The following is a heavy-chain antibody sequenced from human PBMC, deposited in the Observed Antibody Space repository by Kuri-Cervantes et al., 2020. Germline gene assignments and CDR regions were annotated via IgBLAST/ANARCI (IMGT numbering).Heavy chain of an antibody. J-gene: IGHJ4*02. Sequence: GGSLRLSCAASGFTFSSYAMHWVRQAPGKGLEWVAVISYDGSNKYYADSVKGRFTISRDNSENSLYLQMNSLRAEDTAVYYCARSGSYRLFGYWGQGTLVTVSS. CDR3: ARSGSYRLFGY. CDR1: GFTFSSYA. CDR2: ISYDGSNK. D-gene: IGHD1-26*01. V-gene: IGHV3-30-3*01.